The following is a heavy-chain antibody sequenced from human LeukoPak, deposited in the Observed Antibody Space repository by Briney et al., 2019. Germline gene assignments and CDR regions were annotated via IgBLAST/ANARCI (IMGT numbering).Heavy chain of an antibody. D-gene: IGHD5-24*01. CDR2: IYPADSDT. J-gene: IGHJ4*02. CDR3: ARRKGDGYNSPFDY. CDR1: GYNFTSYW. Sequence: PGESLRISCKGSGYNFTSYWISWVRQMPGQGLEWMGIIYPADSDTRYSPSFQGQVTISADKSINTAYLQWTSLEASDTAMYYCARRKGDGYNSPFDYWGQGTLVTVSS. V-gene: IGHV5-51*01.